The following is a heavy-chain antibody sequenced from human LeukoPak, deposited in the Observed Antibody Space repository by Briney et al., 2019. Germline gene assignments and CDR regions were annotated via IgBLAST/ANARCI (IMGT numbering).Heavy chain of an antibody. CDR1: GGSVSDYY. D-gene: IGHD7-27*01. CDR3: ASRKLGNDY. CDR2: IYHTGST. Sequence: SETLSLTCTISGGSVSDYYWSWIRQSPGKRLEWIGYIYHTGSTSYSPSLKSRVTISADTSQNQFSLKLSSVTAADTAVYYCASRKLGNDYWGQGTLVTVSS. J-gene: IGHJ4*02. V-gene: IGHV4-59*02.